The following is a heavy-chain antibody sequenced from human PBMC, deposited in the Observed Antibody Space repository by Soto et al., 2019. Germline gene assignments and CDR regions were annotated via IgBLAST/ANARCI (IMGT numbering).Heavy chain of an antibody. J-gene: IGHJ1*01. V-gene: IGHV3-30*09. CDR3: ARPAYCRGGSCSTGPEDFQP. CDR2: ISFDGKKS. D-gene: IGHD2-15*01. Sequence: QVQLVESGGGVVQPGGSLRLSCAASGFVLSGYAMHWVRQAPGKGLEWVAVISFDGKKSYYADSVKGRFAISRDTSQNTVVLQMNSLRPADTAVYYCARPAYCRGGSCSTGPEDFQPWGQGALVTVSS. CDR1: GFVLSGYA.